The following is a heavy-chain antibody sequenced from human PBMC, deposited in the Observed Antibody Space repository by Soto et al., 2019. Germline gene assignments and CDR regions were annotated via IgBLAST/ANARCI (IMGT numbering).Heavy chain of an antibody. CDR2: ISGSGGST. CDR3: AKVVWRQWLTDY. D-gene: IGHD6-19*01. J-gene: IGHJ4*02. CDR1: GFSFSSYA. Sequence: EVQLLESGGGLVPPGGSLRLSCAASGFSFSSYAMSWVRKAPGKGLEWVTAISGSGGSTYYADSVKGRFTISRDNAKNTLYLQINSLRADDTAVYYCAKVVWRQWLTDYWGQGTLVTVSS. V-gene: IGHV3-23*01.